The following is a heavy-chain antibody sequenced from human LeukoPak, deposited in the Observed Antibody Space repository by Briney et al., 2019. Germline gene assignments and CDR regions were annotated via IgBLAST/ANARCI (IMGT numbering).Heavy chain of an antibody. CDR1: GGTFSSYA. V-gene: IGHV1-69*04. CDR3: AREEGDGYETDY. CDR2: IIPILGIA. Sequence: APVKVSCKASGGTFSSYAISWVRQAPGQGLEWMGRIIPILGIANYAQKFQGRVTITADKSTSTAYMELSSLRSEDTAVYYCAREEGDGYETDYWGQGTLVTVSS. D-gene: IGHD5-12*01. J-gene: IGHJ4*02.